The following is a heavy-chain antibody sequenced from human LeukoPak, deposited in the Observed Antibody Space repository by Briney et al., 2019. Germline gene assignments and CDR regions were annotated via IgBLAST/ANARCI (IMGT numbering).Heavy chain of an antibody. CDR1: GFAFSSYA. V-gene: IGHV3-33*05. Sequence: GRSLRLSCAASGFAFSSYAIHWVRQAPGKGLEWVAAISFDGSREYYADSVKGRITISRDNSKNTLNLQMNSLRAEDTAVYYCARDIWEVGAGARLDYWGQGTLVTVSS. CDR3: ARDIWEVGAGARLDY. D-gene: IGHD1-26*01. CDR2: ISFDGSRE. J-gene: IGHJ4*02.